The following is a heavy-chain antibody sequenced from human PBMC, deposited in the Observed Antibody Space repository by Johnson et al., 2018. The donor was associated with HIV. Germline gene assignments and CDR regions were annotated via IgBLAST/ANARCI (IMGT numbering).Heavy chain of an antibody. CDR3: AREDSSSPAAAFDI. CDR2: IYSGGST. V-gene: IGHV3-53*01. Sequence: VQLVESGGGLVQPGGSLRLSCAASGFTVSSNYMSWVRQAPEMGLVWVSVIYSGGSTYYADSVKGRFTISRDNSNNTLYLQMNSLRAEDTAVYYCAREDSSSPAAAFDIWGQGTMVTVSS. CDR1: GFTVSSNY. D-gene: IGHD6-6*01. J-gene: IGHJ3*02.